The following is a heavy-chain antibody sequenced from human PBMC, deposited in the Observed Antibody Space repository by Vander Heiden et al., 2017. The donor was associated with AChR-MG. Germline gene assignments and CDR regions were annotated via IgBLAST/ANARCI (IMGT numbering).Heavy chain of an antibody. Sequence: QVYLQESGPGLVKPSETLSLSCTVSGGSISSYYWSWIRQPPGKGLEWIGYIYYSGTTKYNPSLKSRVTMSVDTSKNQFSLKLSSVAAADTAVYYCARDETGYYYYGVDVWGQGTTVTVSS. CDR1: GGSISSYY. J-gene: IGHJ6*02. V-gene: IGHV4-59*01. CDR2: IYYSGTT. CDR3: ARDETGYYYYGVDV.